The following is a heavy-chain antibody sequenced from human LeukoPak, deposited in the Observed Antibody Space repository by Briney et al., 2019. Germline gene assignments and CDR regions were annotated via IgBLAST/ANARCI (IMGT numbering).Heavy chain of an antibody. V-gene: IGHV3-30-3*01. CDR2: ISYDGSKK. D-gene: IGHD3-3*01. J-gene: IGHJ6*02. CDR3: ARDQADFRRGMDV. CDR1: GFTFSSYA. Sequence: RGSLRLSCAASGFTFSSYAMHWVRQAPGKGLEWVAVISYDGSKKYNADSVKGRFTISRDNSKNTLYLQMNSLRAEDTAVYYCARDQADFRRGMDVWGQGTTVTVSS.